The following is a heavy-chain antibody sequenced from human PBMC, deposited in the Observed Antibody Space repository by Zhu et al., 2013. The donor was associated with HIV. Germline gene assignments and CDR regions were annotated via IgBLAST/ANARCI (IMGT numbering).Heavy chain of an antibody. CDR1: GGSFSGYD. V-gene: IGHV4-34*01. D-gene: IGHD6-13*01. Sequence: QVQLQQWGAGLLKPSETLSLTCGVYGGSFSGYDWSWIRQPPGKGLEWIGEINHSGGTNYNPSLKSRVTMSVDTSKNQFSLKLNSVTAADTAVYYCARGLRAGYISSVFDYWGQGTLVTVS. J-gene: IGHJ4*02. CDR2: INHSGGT. CDR3: ARGLRAGYISSVFDY.